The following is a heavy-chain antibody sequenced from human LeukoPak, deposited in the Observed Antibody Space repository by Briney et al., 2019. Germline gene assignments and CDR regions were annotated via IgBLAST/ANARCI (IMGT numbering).Heavy chain of an antibody. D-gene: IGHD4-17*01. CDR3: VRDRAVSPFPPDAFDM. CDR2: INSDGESR. J-gene: IGHJ3*02. Sequence: GGSLRLSCAASGFIFSIYWMHWGRPAPGKGLVWVSRINSDGESRKYADSVKGRFAISRDNAKNPLYLPMNSLRAEDTAMYYCVRDRAVSPFPPDAFDMWGEGTMVTVAS. V-gene: IGHV3-74*01. CDR1: GFIFSIYW.